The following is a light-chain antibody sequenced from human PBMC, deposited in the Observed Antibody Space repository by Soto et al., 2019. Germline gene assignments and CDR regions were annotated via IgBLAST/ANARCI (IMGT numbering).Light chain of an antibody. CDR3: QQYGGSPLFT. Sequence: EMVLTQSPGTLSLSPGDRATLSCRASQSASSTSLAWYQQKPGQAPRLLIYGASIRATGIPDRFSGSGSGTDFTLTISRLEPEDFAVYYCQQYGGSPLFTFGPGTKVDFK. V-gene: IGKV3-20*01. J-gene: IGKJ3*01. CDR1: QSASSTS. CDR2: GAS.